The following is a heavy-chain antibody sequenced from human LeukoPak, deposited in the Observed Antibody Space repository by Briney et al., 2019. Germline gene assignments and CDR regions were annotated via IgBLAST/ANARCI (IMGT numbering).Heavy chain of an antibody. J-gene: IGHJ3*02. CDR2: IIPIFGTA. CDR3: ARDSNTVRDAFDI. Sequence: SVKVSCKASGGTFSSYAISWVRQAPGQGLEWMGGIIPIFGTANYAQKFQGRVAITADESTSTAYMEPSSLRSEDTAVYHCARDSNTVRDAFDIWGQGTMVTVSS. CDR1: GGTFSSYA. V-gene: IGHV1-69*13. D-gene: IGHD4-11*01.